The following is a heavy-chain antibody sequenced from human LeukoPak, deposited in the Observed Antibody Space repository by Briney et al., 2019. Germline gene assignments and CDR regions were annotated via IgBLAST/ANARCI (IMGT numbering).Heavy chain of an antibody. Sequence: GGSLRLSCAASGFTFSRYSLTWVRQAPGKGLEWVAFIRYDGSKKFYADAVKGRFTISRDNSKNTLYLQMYSLRAEDTAVYYCAKIPYGDYVLDYYYYMDVWGKGTTVTISS. J-gene: IGHJ6*03. CDR3: AKIPYGDYVLDYYYYMDV. D-gene: IGHD4-17*01. CDR1: GFTFSRYS. CDR2: IRYDGSKK. V-gene: IGHV3-30*02.